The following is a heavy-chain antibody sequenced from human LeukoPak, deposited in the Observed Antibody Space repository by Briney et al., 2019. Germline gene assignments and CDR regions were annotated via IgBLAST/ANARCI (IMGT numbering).Heavy chain of an antibody. Sequence: PGGSLRLSCAASGFTFSSYGMHWVRQAPGKGLEWVAVIWYDGSNKYYADSVKGRFTISRDNSKNTLYLQMNSLRAEDTAVYYCARDRYSGSYAYGMDVWGPGTAVTVSS. CDR2: IWYDGSNK. J-gene: IGHJ6*02. CDR1: GFTFSSYG. CDR3: ARDRYSGSYAYGMDV. V-gene: IGHV3-33*01. D-gene: IGHD1-26*01.